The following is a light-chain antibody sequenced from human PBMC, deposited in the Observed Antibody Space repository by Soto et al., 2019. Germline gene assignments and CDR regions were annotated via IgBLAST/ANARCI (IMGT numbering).Light chain of an antibody. V-gene: IGKV3-11*01. CDR2: DAS. J-gene: IGKJ4*01. CDR1: QDINTY. Sequence: EVVLTQSPATLSLSPGEKATLSCRASQDINTYLGWYQQKPGQPPRLLIYDASNRASGIPARFSGSGSGTDFTLTINSLEPEDFAIYYCQQYGDWPLTFGGGTKVEIK. CDR3: QQYGDWPLT.